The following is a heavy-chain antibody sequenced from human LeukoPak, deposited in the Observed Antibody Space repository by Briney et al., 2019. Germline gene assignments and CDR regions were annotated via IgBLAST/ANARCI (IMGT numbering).Heavy chain of an antibody. V-gene: IGHV4-4*07. CDR2: IYTSGSP. CDR1: GGSISSYY. D-gene: IGHD6-13*01. Sequence: SETLSLTCTVSGGSISSYYWSWIRQPAGKGLEWIGRIYTSGSPNYNPSLKSRVTISVDASKNQFSLKLSSVTAADTAVYYCARYGYSSSWYMDVWGKGTTVTVSS. CDR3: ARYGYSSSWYMDV. J-gene: IGHJ6*03.